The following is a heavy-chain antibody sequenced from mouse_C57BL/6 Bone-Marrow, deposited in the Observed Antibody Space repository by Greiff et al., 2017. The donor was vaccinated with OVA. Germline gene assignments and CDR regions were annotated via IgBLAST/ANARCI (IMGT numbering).Heavy chain of an antibody. V-gene: IGHV5-17*01. J-gene: IGHJ4*01. D-gene: IGHD1-1*01. CDR1: GFTFSDYG. CDR2: ISSGSSTI. CDR3: ARRITTVVAPYAMDY. Sequence: EVQGVESGGGLVKPGGSLKLSCAASGFTFSDYGMHWVRQAPEKGLEWVAYISSGSSTIYYADTVKGRFTISRDNAKNTLFLQMTSLRSEDTAMYYCARRITTVVAPYAMDYWGQGTSVTVSS.